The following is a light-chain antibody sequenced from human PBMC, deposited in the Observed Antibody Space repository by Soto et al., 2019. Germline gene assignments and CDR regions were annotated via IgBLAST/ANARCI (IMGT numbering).Light chain of an antibody. CDR1: SCDVGHYNY. V-gene: IGLV2-11*01. CDR3: CSYAGSYTYVV. Sequence: QSALTQPRSVSGSPGQSVTISCTGTSCDVGHYNYVSWYQQPPGKAPKLMVYDVSKRPSGVPDRFSGSKSGNTASLTISGLQAEDEADYYCCSYAGSYTYVVFGGGTKVTVL. J-gene: IGLJ2*01. CDR2: DVS.